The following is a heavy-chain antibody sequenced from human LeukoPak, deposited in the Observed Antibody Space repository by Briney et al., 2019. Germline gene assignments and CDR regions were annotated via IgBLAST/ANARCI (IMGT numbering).Heavy chain of an antibody. D-gene: IGHD3-16*01. CDR3: TTDRGDQFDY. V-gene: IGHV3-15*01. Sequence: PARSLTPSRAAAGLFFSNAWMSCDRQVPGKGMEWVGRIKSNTEGGTTDYVAPVKGRLTISRDDSKSTLYLQMNSLKTEDTAVYYCTTDRGDQFDYWGQGTLVSVCS. CDR2: IKSNTEGGTT. CDR1: GLFFSNAW. J-gene: IGHJ4*02.